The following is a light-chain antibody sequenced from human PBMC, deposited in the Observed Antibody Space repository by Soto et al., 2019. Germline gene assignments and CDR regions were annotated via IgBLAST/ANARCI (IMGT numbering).Light chain of an antibody. Sequence: QSVLTQPASVSGSPGQSITISCTGTSSDVGGYNLVSWYQQHPGKAPKLMIYKGSKRPSGVSNRFSGSKSGNTASLTVSGLQAEDEAHYYCCSYARSSTSVFGGGTKVTVL. CDR3: CSYARSSTSV. CDR1: SSDVGGYNL. CDR2: KGS. J-gene: IGLJ3*02. V-gene: IGLV2-23*01.